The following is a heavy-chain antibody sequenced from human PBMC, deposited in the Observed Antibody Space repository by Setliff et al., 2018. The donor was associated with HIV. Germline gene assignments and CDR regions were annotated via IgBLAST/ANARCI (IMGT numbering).Heavy chain of an antibody. J-gene: IGHJ4*02. D-gene: IGHD1-26*01. CDR2: ISGSGGST. CDR1: GFTFSSYA. V-gene: IGHV3-23*01. Sequence: GGSLRLSCAASGFTFSSYAMSWVRQAPGKGLEWVSAISGSGGSTYYADSVKGRFTISRDNSKNTLYLQMNSLRAEDTAVYYCAKVGYSGSYQGAFDYWGQGTLVTVPQ. CDR3: AKVGYSGSYQGAFDY.